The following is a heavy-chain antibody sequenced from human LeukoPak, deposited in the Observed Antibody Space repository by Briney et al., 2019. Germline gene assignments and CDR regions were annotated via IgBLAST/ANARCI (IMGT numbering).Heavy chain of an antibody. CDR1: GFTVSSNY. CDR3: ARDLGIAAAGPYYFDY. Sequence: TGGSLRLSCAASGFTVSSNYMSWVRQAPGKGLEWVSVIYSGGSTYYADSVKGRFTISRDNAKNSLYLQMNSLRAEDTAVYYCARDLGIAAAGPYYFDYWGQGTLVTVSS. V-gene: IGHV3-53*01. J-gene: IGHJ4*02. CDR2: IYSGGST. D-gene: IGHD6-13*01.